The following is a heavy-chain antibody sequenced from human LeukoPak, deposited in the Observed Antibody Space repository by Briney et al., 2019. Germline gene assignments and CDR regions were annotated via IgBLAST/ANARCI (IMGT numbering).Heavy chain of an antibody. J-gene: IGHJ4*02. D-gene: IGHD1-26*01. CDR2: INPNSGGT. V-gene: IGHV1-2*02. CDR1: GYTFTAYF. Sequence: ASVKVSCKASGYTFTAYFIHWVRQAPGQGLEWMGWINPNSGGTNYAQNFQGRVTMTRDTSISTAYMELSRLRSDDTAVYYCARGGGSYHPSDSWGQGTLVTVSS. CDR3: ARGGGSYHPSDS.